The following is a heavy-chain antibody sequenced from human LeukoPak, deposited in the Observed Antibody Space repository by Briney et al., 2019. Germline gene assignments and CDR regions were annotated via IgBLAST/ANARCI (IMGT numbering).Heavy chain of an antibody. Sequence: PGGSLRLSCAASGFTFSSYAMSWVRQAPGKGLEWVSSISSSSSYIYYADSVKGRFTISRDNAKNSLYLQMNSLRAEDTAVYYCARQNSGSYLADYWGQGTLVTVSS. CDR1: GFTFSSYA. J-gene: IGHJ4*02. V-gene: IGHV3-21*01. CDR3: ARQNSGSYLADY. CDR2: ISSSSSYI. D-gene: IGHD1-26*01.